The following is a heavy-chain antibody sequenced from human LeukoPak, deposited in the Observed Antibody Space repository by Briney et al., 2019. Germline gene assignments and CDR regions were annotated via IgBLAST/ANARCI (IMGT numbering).Heavy chain of an antibody. J-gene: IGHJ4*02. CDR1: SGSISSSPYY. Sequence: SETLSLTCTVSSGSISSSPYYWDWIRQPPGQGLEWIGSVYYGGNTYQNPSLKSRVTISVDTSKNQFSLNLSSVTAADTAVYYCATHFKLPDFDYGGQGTLVTVSS. CDR3: ATHFKLPDFDY. CDR2: VYYGGNT. V-gene: IGHV4-39*01.